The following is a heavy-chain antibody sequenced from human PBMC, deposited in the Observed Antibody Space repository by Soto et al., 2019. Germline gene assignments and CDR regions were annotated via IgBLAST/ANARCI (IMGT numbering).Heavy chain of an antibody. CDR1: GYTFTSYG. Sequence: GVPVKVSCKASGYTFTSYGISWVRQDTGQGLEWMGWISAYNGNTNYAQKLQGRVTMTTDTSTSTAYMELRSLRSDDTAVYYCARDRRVPAATENWFDPWGQGTLVTVSS. J-gene: IGHJ5*02. V-gene: IGHV1-18*01. CDR3: ARDRRVPAATENWFDP. D-gene: IGHD2-2*01. CDR2: ISAYNGNT.